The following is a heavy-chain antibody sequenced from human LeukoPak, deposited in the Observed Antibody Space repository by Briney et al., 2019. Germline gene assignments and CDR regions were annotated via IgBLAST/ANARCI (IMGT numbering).Heavy chain of an antibody. CDR2: ISYRGTT. J-gene: IGHJ5*02. V-gene: IGHV4-39*01. D-gene: IGHD6-13*01. Sequence: PSETLSLTCSVSGDSMSTNNYHWGWIRQPPGKGLEWIGSISYRGTTYYNPSLKSRVTISVDTSENLFSLKVNYVTAADTAVYYCARRAAVGKNWFDPGAREPWSPSP. CDR1: GDSMSTNNYH. CDR3: ARRAAVGKNWFDP.